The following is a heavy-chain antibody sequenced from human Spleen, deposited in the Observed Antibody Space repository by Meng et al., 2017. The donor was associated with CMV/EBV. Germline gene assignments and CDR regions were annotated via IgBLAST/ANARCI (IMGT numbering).Heavy chain of an antibody. J-gene: IGHJ4*02. V-gene: IGHV3-74*01. CDR1: GFTFSDYW. Sequence: GESLKISCAASGFTFSDYWMHWVRQAPGKGPVWVARINSDGSTTDYAGSVKGRFTISRDNAKNTLYLQMNSLRADDTAVYYCAKGYDSGSMYYFDYWGQGTLVTVSS. CDR2: INSDGSTT. CDR3: AKGYDSGSMYYFDY. D-gene: IGHD1-26*01.